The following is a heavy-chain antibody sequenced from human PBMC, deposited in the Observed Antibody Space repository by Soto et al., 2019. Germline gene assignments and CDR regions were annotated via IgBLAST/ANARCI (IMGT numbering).Heavy chain of an antibody. CDR3: ARDRDRHSSALPSFDP. CDR1: GGSVSNYY. CDR2: IYYTGTH. Sequence: QVQLQESGPGLVKPSETLSLTCSVSGGSVSNYYWSWVRQPPGQRLEWIGYIYYTGTHAYNPSLRGRATISVDTSKDQFSLKLTSVTAADTAVYYWARDRDRHSSALPSFDPWGQGILVTVSS. J-gene: IGHJ5*02. V-gene: IGHV4-59*02. D-gene: IGHD3-22*01.